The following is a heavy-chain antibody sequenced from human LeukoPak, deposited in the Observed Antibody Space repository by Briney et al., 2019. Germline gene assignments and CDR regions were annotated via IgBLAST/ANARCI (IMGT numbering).Heavy chain of an antibody. D-gene: IGHD3-3*02. CDR1: GFTFGDYA. CDR3: TRERKAGALRGMDV. V-gene: IGHV3-49*04. CDR2: IRSKLYGGTT. J-gene: IGHJ6*02. Sequence: PGGALRLSCTASGFTFGDYAMSWVRQAPGKGLEWIGFIRSKLYGGTTDYAASVKGRFTISRDDSKNIAYLQMDSLKTEDIGVYYCTRERKAGALRGMDVWGQGTTVTVSS.